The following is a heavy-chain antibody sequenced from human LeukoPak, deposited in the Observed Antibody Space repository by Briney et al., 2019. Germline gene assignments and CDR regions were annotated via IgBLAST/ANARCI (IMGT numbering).Heavy chain of an antibody. CDR3: ARDREVVTAKAQMDV. Sequence: GGSLRLSCAVSGFTVGTNHMSWVRQAPGKGLEWVSVIYNDANTYYTDSVKGRFTISRDNSKNTVFLQMNSLRAEDTAAYYCARDREVVTAKAQMDVWGKGTTVTVSS. D-gene: IGHD2-21*02. V-gene: IGHV3-53*01. J-gene: IGHJ6*04. CDR2: IYNDANT. CDR1: GFTVGTNH.